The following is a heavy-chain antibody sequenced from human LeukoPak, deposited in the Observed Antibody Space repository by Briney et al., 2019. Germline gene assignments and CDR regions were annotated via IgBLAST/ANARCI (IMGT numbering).Heavy chain of an antibody. V-gene: IGHV1-24*01. D-gene: IGHD2/OR15-2a*01. CDR3: ATGAPSFAKKTECYYYYYMDV. CDR1: GYTLTELS. J-gene: IGHJ6*03. Sequence: GASVKVSCKVSGYTLTELSMHWVRQAPGKGLEGMGGFDPEDGETIYAQKFQGRVTMTEDKSTDTAYMELSSLRSEDTAVYYSATGAPSFAKKTECYYYYYMDVWGKGTTVTVSS. CDR2: FDPEDGET.